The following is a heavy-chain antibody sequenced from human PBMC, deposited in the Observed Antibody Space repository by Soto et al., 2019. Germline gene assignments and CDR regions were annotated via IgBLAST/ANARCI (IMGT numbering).Heavy chain of an antibody. CDR2: ITSNGNFL. V-gene: IGHV3-21*01. CDR3: TRSDYGDAPGY. D-gene: IGHD4-17*01. CDR1: GFTYSAYY. J-gene: IGHJ4*02. Sequence: PGGSLRLSCSASGFTYSAYYMNCVRQAPGKGLEWVSSITSNGNFLYYADAVRGRFSISRDNPKTSVSLEMNNLRAEDTAVYYCTRSDYGDAPGYWGQGTLVTVSS.